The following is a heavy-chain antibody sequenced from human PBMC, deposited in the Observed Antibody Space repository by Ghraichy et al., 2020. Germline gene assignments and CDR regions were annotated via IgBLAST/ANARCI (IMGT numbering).Heavy chain of an antibody. D-gene: IGHD3-3*01. CDR3: ARDQRFLEWLYPFDY. CDR2: ISSSSSYI. Sequence: GWSLRLSCAASGFTFSSYSMNWFRQAPGKGLEWVSSISSSSSYIYYADSVQVRFTISRDNAKNSLYLQMNSLRAEDTAVYYCARDQRFLEWLYPFDYWGQGTLVTVSS. V-gene: IGHV3-21*01. CDR1: GFTFSSYS. J-gene: IGHJ4*02.